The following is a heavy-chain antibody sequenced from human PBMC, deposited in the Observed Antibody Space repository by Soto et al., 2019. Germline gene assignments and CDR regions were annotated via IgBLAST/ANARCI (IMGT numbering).Heavy chain of an antibody. CDR1: GGSISSGDYY. CDR2: IYYSGST. Sequence: SETLSLTCTVSGGSISSGDYYWSWIRQPPGKGLEWIGYIYYSGSTYYNPSLKSRVIISVDTSKNQFSLKLSSVTAADTAVYYCARGPTTEKVESWGQGILVTVSS. CDR3: ARGPTTEKVES. J-gene: IGHJ4*02. V-gene: IGHV4-30-4*01.